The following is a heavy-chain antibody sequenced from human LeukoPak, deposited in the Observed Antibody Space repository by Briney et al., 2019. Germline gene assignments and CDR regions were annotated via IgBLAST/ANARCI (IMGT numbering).Heavy chain of an antibody. J-gene: IGHJ4*02. D-gene: IGHD2-15*01. CDR3: TAAPREPVTWWDY. V-gene: IGHV1-69*02. CDR2: IIPILGIA. Sequence: GASVKVSCKASGGTFSSYTISWVRQAPGQGLEWMGRIIPILGIANYAQKFQGRVTITADKSTSTAYMELSSLRSEDTAVYYCTAAPREPVTWWDYWGQGTLVTVSS. CDR1: GGTFSSYT.